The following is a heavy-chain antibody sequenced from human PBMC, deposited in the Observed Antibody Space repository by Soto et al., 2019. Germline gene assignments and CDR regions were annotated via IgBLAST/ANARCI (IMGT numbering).Heavy chain of an antibody. D-gene: IGHD2-15*01. CDR3: ARDLGGWPDY. Sequence: AKASCKASAYAVTSYAMHWVRPAPGQRLEWMGWINAGNGNTKYSQKFQGRVTITRDTSASTAYMELSSLRSEDTAVYYCARDLGGWPDYWGQGSLVTVSS. CDR2: INAGNGNT. J-gene: IGHJ4*02. CDR1: AYAVTSYA. V-gene: IGHV1-3*01.